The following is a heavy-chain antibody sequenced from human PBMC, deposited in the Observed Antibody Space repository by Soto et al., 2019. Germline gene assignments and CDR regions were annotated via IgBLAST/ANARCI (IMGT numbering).Heavy chain of an antibody. CDR1: GGTFSSYA. J-gene: IGHJ6*02. Sequence: QVQLVQSGAEVKKPGSSVKVSCKASGGTFSSYAISWVRQAPGQGLEWMGGIIPIFGTANYAQKFQGRVTITADESTSKAYMELSSLRSEDTAVYYCARGGLGYCISTSCYGYYYGMDVWGQGTTVTVSS. CDR2: IIPIFGTA. V-gene: IGHV1-69*12. D-gene: IGHD2-2*01. CDR3: ARGGLGYCISTSCYGYYYGMDV.